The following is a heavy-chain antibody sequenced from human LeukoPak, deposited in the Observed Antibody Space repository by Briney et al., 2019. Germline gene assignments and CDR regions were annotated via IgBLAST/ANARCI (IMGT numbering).Heavy chain of an antibody. J-gene: IGHJ4*02. Sequence: SVKVSCKASGGTFSSHAISWVRQAPGQGLEWMGWIIPIFGTANYAQKFQGRVTITTDESTSTAYMELSSLRSEDTAVYYCARGHYDFWSGDPKIPFDYWGQGTLATVSS. D-gene: IGHD3-3*01. CDR1: GGTFSSHA. V-gene: IGHV1-69*05. CDR2: IIPIFGTA. CDR3: ARGHYDFWSGDPKIPFDY.